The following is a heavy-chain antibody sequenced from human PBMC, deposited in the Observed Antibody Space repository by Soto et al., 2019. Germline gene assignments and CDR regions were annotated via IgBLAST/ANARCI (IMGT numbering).Heavy chain of an antibody. CDR1: GSTFTGYY. V-gene: IGHV1-2*02. CDR3: ARGPPSDIVLLVYALFDY. Sequence: QVQLVQSGAEVKKPGASVKVSCKASGSTFTGYYMHWVRQAPGQGLEWMGWINPNSGGTNYAQKFQGRVTMTRDTSVSTAYMELSRLRSDDTAVFYCARGPPSDIVLLVYALFDYWGQGTLVTVSS. J-gene: IGHJ4*02. CDR2: INPNSGGT. D-gene: IGHD2-8*01.